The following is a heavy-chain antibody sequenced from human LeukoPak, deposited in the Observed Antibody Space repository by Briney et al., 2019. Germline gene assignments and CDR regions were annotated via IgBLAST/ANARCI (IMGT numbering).Heavy chain of an antibody. CDR1: GGSISSSSYC. V-gene: IGHV4-39*01. CDR3: ARAENFILEHWFDP. Sequence: SESLSLTCTVSGGSISSSSYCWGWIRQPPGKGLEWIGSICYSGGTFYNPSLKSRVTLSVDTSKNQFSLKLSSVTAADTAVYYCARAENFILEHWFDPWGQGTLVTVSS. J-gene: IGHJ5*02. D-gene: IGHD2-15*01. CDR2: ICYSGGT.